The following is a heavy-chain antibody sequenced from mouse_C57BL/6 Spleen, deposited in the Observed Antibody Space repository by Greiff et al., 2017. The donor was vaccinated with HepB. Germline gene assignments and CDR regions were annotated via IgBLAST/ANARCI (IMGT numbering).Heavy chain of an antibody. CDR2: INPNNGGT. V-gene: IGHV1-18*01. D-gene: IGHD2-5*01. J-gene: IGHJ4*01. Sequence: EVQLQQSGPELVKPGASVKIPCKASGYTFTDYNMDWVKQSHGKSLEWIGDINPNNGGTIYNQKFKGKATLTVDKSSSTAYMELRSLTSEDTAVYYCARDSNYVGNAMDYWGQGTSVTVSS. CDR1: GYTFTDYN. CDR3: ARDSNYVGNAMDY.